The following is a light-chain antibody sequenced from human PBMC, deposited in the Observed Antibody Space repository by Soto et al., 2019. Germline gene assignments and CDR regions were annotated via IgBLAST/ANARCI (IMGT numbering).Light chain of an antibody. Sequence: QSVLTQPPSASSTPGQTVTISCSGSTSNIGSNYVYWYQQLPGTAPKLLIYSNNQRPSGVPDRFSGSKSGTSASLAISGLRSEDAADYYCAAWDDSLSGWVFGGGTKVTVL. CDR2: SNN. CDR1: TSNIGSNY. V-gene: IGLV1-47*02. CDR3: AAWDDSLSGWV. J-gene: IGLJ3*02.